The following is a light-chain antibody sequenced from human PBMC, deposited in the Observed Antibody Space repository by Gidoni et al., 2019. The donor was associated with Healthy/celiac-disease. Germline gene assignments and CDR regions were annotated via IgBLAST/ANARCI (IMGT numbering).Light chain of an antibody. J-gene: IGLJ1*01. Sequence: QSALTQPASVSTSPGQSITISCTGTSSDVGGYNYVSWYQQHPGKAPKLMIYDVSNRPSGVSNRFSGSKSGNTASLTFSGLQAEDEADYYCSSYTSSSTYVFGTGTKVTVL. CDR1: SSDVGGYNY. CDR2: DVS. CDR3: SSYTSSSTYV. V-gene: IGLV2-14*03.